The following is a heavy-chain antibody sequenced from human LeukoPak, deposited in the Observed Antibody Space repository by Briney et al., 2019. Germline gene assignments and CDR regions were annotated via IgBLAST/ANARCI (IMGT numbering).Heavy chain of an antibody. CDR1: GDSISSGDYS. D-gene: IGHD6-13*01. V-gene: IGHV4-30-2*01. Sequence: PSQTLSLTCAVSGDSISSGDYSWSWIRKPPGKGLEWIGNIYHRGSTYYNPSLKSRVTISVDRSKNQFSLKLSSVTAADTAVYYCARVLGVDSSSWYPYYFDYWGQGTLVTVSS. J-gene: IGHJ4*02. CDR3: ARVLGVDSSSWYPYYFDY. CDR2: IYHRGST.